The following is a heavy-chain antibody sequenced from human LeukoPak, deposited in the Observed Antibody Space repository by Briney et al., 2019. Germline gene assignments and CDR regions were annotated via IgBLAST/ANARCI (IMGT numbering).Heavy chain of an antibody. V-gene: IGHV1-18*01. J-gene: IGHJ5*02. CDR1: GYTFTSYG. CDR3: AREGYCSGGSCHNWFDP. D-gene: IGHD2-15*01. Sequence: ASVKVSCKASGYTFTSYGINWVRQAPGQGLQWMGWINPYNGHTNYAHKVQGRVTMTTDTSTSTAYMELRSLRSDDTAVYYCAREGYCSGGSCHNWFDPWGQGTLVTVSS. CDR2: INPYNGHT.